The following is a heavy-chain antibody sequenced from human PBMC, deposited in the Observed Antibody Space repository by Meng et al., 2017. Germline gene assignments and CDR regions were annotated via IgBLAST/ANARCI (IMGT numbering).Heavy chain of an antibody. J-gene: IGHJ4*02. CDR2: TYYRSKWYN. CDR1: GDSVSSNTVA. Sequence: VQLHQPGPGLVKPSQTLSLPCARSGDSVSSNTVAGYWIRQSPSRGRKWLGRTYYRSKWYNEYTVSVKSRRTINPVTSKIQFSLQLNSVTPEDTAVYYCARAYCSGGSCEFDYWGQGTLVTVSS. CDR3: ARAYCSGGSCEFDY. V-gene: IGHV6-1*01. D-gene: IGHD2-15*01.